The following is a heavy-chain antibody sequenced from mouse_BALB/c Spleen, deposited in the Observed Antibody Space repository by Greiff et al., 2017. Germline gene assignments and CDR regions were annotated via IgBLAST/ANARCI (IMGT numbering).Heavy chain of an antibody. CDR2: IRNKANGYTT. Sequence: EVQLVESGGGLVQPGGSLRLSCATSGFTFTDYYMSWVRQPPGKALEWLGFIRNKANGYTTEYSASVKGRFTISRDNSQSILYLQMNTLRAEDSATYYCARVYGSSPYYAMDYWGQGTSVTVSS. CDR1: GFTFTDYY. D-gene: IGHD1-1*01. V-gene: IGHV7-3*02. J-gene: IGHJ4*01. CDR3: ARVYGSSPYYAMDY.